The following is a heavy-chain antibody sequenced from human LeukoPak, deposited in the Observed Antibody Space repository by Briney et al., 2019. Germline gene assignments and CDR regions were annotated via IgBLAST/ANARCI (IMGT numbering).Heavy chain of an antibody. CDR1: RYTFTGYY. J-gene: IGHJ4*02. Sequence: ASVKVSCKASRYTFTGYYMHWVRQAPGQGLEWMGWINPNSGGTNYAQKFQGRVTMTRDTSISTAYMELSRLISDDTAVYYCATLAPNYYDSSGLDYWGQGTLVTVSS. CDR3: ATLAPNYYDSSGLDY. D-gene: IGHD3-22*01. V-gene: IGHV1-2*02. CDR2: INPNSGGT.